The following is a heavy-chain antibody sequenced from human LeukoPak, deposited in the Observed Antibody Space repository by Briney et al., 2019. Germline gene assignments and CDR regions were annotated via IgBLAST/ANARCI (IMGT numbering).Heavy chain of an antibody. CDR1: GFTFDDYG. Sequence: GGSLRLSCAASGFTFDDYGMSWVRQVPGQGLEWVSVIYFGGTTYYADSVKGRFTISRDNSKNTVYLQMNSLRVEDTAVYYCARGDGVYVYWGQGTLVTVSS. V-gene: IGHV3-53*01. D-gene: IGHD5/OR15-5a*01. CDR2: IYFGGTT. CDR3: ARGDGVYVY. J-gene: IGHJ4*02.